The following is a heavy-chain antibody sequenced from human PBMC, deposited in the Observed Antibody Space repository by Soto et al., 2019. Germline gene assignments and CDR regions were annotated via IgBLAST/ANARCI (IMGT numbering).Heavy chain of an antibody. D-gene: IGHD3-10*01. CDR1: GFTVSSNY. Sequence: EVQLVESGGGLVQPGGSLRLSCAASGFTVSSNYMSWVRQAPGKGLEWVSVIYRGGSTHYADSVKGRFTISRDNSXNTLYLQMNSLRAEDTAVYYCARRTRGFGELGMDVWGQGTPVTVSS. CDR2: IYRGGST. V-gene: IGHV3-66*04. CDR3: ARRTRGFGELGMDV. J-gene: IGHJ6*02.